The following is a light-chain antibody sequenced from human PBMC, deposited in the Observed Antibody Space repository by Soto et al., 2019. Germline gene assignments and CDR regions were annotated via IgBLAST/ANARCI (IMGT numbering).Light chain of an antibody. CDR3: QQYGSSPLT. Sequence: EIVLTQSPGTLSLSPGERATLSCRASQSVSSSYLAWYQQKPGQAPRLLIYAASSRATGLPDRFSGSGSGTDFTLTISRLEPEDFSLYYCQQYGSSPLTFGQGTKLEIK. CDR1: QSVSSSY. J-gene: IGKJ2*01. V-gene: IGKV3-20*01. CDR2: AAS.